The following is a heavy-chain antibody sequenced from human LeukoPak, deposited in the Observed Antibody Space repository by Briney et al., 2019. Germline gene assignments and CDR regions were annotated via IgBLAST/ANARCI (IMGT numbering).Heavy chain of an antibody. CDR3: ARDATTAVGWVYMDV. Sequence: GGSLRLSCAASGFTVSSNYMSWVRQAPGKGLEWVSVIYSGGSRYYADSVKGRFTISRDNAENSVYLQMSSLTAEDTGLYYCARDATTAVGWVYMDVWGKGTTVTISS. CDR1: GFTVSSNY. D-gene: IGHD6-13*01. J-gene: IGHJ6*03. V-gene: IGHV3-53*01. CDR2: IYSGGSR.